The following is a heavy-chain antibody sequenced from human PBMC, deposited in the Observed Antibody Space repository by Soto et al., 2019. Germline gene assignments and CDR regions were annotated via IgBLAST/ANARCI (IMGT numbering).Heavy chain of an antibody. CDR3: AKDPQYSSSWDNWFDP. J-gene: IGHJ5*02. Sequence: GGSLRLSCAASGFTFSSYAMSWVRQAPGKGLEWVSAISGSGGSTYYADSVKGRFTISRDNSKNTLYLQMNSLRAEDTAVYYCAKDPQYSSSWDNWFDPWAQGTLVTVSS. V-gene: IGHV3-23*01. CDR2: ISGSGGST. D-gene: IGHD6-13*01. CDR1: GFTFSSYA.